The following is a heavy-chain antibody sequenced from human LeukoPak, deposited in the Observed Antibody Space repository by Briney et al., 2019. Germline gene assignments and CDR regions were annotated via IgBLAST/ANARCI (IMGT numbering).Heavy chain of an antibody. V-gene: IGHV1-69*13. CDR1: GGTFSSYA. D-gene: IGHD6-13*01. J-gene: IGHJ4*02. CDR3: AIMGFFGNPYSSSWLDY. CDR2: IIPIFGTA. Sequence: RVASAKVSCKASGGTFSSYAISWVRQAPGQGLEWMGGIIPIFGTANYAQKFQGRVTITADESTSTAYMELSSLRSEDTAVYYCAIMGFFGNPYSSSWLDYWGQGTLVTVSS.